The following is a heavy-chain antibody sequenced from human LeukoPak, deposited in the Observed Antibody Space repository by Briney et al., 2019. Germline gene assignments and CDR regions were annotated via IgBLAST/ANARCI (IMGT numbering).Heavy chain of an antibody. CDR1: GFTFSSYG. D-gene: IGHD4-17*01. Sequence: TGGSLRLSCAASGFTFSSYGMHWVRQAPGKGLEWVAFIRYDGGNKYYADSVKGRFTISRDNSKNTLYLQMNSLRAEDTAVYYFAKPTSYADHRPTYFDYWGQGTLVTVSS. CDR3: AKPTSYADHRPTYFDY. J-gene: IGHJ4*02. CDR2: IRYDGGNK. V-gene: IGHV3-30*02.